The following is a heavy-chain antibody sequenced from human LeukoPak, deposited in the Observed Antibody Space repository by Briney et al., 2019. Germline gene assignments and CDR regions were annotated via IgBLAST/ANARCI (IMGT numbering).Heavy chain of an antibody. Sequence: SETLSLTCAVYGGSFSGYYWSWIRQPPGKGLEWIGEINHSGSTNYNPSLKSRVTISVDTSKNQFSLKLSSVTAADTAVYYCARVGGSRDYWGQGPLVTVSS. CDR2: INHSGST. V-gene: IGHV4-34*01. CDR1: GGSFSGYY. CDR3: ARVGGSRDY. D-gene: IGHD3-16*01. J-gene: IGHJ4*02.